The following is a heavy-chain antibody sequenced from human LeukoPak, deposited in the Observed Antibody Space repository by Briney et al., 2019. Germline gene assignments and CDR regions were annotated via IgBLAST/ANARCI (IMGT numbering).Heavy chain of an antibody. D-gene: IGHD3-22*01. J-gene: IGHJ4*02. Sequence: SQTLSLTCAVYGGSFSGYYWSWIRQPPGKGLEWIGEINHSGSTNYNPSLKSRVTISVDTSKNQFSLKLSSVTAADTAVYYCARDDSSGYNFGYWGQGTLVTVSS. CDR1: GGSFSGYY. CDR3: ARDDSSGYNFGY. V-gene: IGHV4-34*01. CDR2: INHSGST.